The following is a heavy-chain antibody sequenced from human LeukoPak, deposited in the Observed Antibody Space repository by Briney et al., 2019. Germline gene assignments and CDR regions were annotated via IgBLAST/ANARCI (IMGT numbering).Heavy chain of an antibody. Sequence: SETLSLTCAVYGGSFSGYYWSWIRQPPGKGLEWIGEINHSGSTNYNPSLKSRVTISVDTSKNQFSLKLSSVTAADTAVYYCARHTPYYYGSGSYYRGPNFDYWGQGTLVTVSS. CDR2: INHSGST. CDR1: GGSFSGYY. V-gene: IGHV4-34*01. D-gene: IGHD3-10*01. CDR3: ARHTPYYYGSGSYYRGPNFDY. J-gene: IGHJ4*02.